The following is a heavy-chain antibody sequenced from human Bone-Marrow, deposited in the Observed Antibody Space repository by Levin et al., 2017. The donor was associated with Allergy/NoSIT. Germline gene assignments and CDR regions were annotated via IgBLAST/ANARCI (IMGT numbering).Heavy chain of an antibody. CDR3: AKKQGGTSGFSFDV. Sequence: PGGSLRLSCAASGFSFSDYAMTWVRQAPGKGLEWVSVITGGGFDTYYGDSVKGRFTVSRDNSKNTLYLEMSSLRAEDTAVYYCAKKQGGTSGFSFDVWGQGTVVTVSS. V-gene: IGHV3-23*01. D-gene: IGHD1-1*01. J-gene: IGHJ3*01. CDR1: GFSFSDYA. CDR2: ITGGGFDT.